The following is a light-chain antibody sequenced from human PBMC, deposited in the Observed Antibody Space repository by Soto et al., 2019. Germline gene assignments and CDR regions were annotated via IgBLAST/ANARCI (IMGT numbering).Light chain of an antibody. CDR1: ISDVGGFNY. CDR2: EVS. Sequence: QSALTQPPSASGSPGQSVTISCTGTISDVGGFNYVSWYQHHPGKAPKLMIFEVSKRPSGVPDRFTGSKSGNTASLTVSGLQPEDEADYFCSSYAGNSGVVFGGGTKVTVL. J-gene: IGLJ2*01. V-gene: IGLV2-8*01. CDR3: SSYAGNSGVV.